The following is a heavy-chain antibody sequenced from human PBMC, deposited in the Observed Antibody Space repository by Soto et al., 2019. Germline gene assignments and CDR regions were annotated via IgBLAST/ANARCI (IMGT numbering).Heavy chain of an antibody. V-gene: IGHV1-18*01. CDR1: GYSFSSYA. CDR2: ISAHNDKT. J-gene: IGHJ4*02. D-gene: IGHD5-18*01. CDR3: ARVDTAMVTASY. Sequence: QVQLVQSGAEVKKPGASVKVSCKASGYSFSSYAISWVRQAPGQGLEWMGWISAHNDKTNYPQKLQGRVTMTTDTSTSTAYMELRSLRSDDTAVYYCARVDTAMVTASYWGQGTLVTVSS.